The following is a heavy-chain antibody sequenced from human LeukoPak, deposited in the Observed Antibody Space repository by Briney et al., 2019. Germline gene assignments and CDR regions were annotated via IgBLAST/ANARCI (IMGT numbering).Heavy chain of an antibody. CDR3: TQGGELMNY. CDR1: GGSVSSGNYY. D-gene: IGHD3-16*01. CDR2: IYTSGST. Sequence: SETLSLTCTVSGGSVSSGNYYWTWIRQPAGKGLEWIGRIYTSGSTNYNPSLKSRVTISIDASKNQFSLRLSSVTAADTAVYYCTQGGELMNYWGQGTLVTVSS. V-gene: IGHV4-61*02. J-gene: IGHJ4*02.